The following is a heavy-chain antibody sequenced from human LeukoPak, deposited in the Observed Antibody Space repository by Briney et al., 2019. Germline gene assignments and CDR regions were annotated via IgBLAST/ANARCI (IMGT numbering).Heavy chain of an antibody. V-gene: IGHV3-23*01. Sequence: KPGGSLRLSCAASGFTFNSYSMSWVRQARGKGLEWVSGISGSGGSTDYADSVKGRFTISRDNSKNTLYLQTNSLRVEDTAVYYCAKDPGYQVVYCFDYWGQGTLVTVSS. J-gene: IGHJ4*02. CDR1: GFTFNSYS. CDR3: AKDPGYQVVYCFDY. CDR2: ISGSGGST. D-gene: IGHD2-2*01.